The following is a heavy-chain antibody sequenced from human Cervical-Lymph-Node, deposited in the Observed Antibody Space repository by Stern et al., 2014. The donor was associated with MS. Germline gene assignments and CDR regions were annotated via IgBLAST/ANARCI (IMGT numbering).Heavy chain of an antibody. CDR1: GASISGHY. CDR2: IYVSGDT. J-gene: IGHJ4*02. V-gene: IGHV4-4*07. CDR3: ARERPMVTTGFDY. D-gene: IGHD5-18*01. Sequence: VQLVQSGPGLVKPSETLSLTCTVSGASISGHYWNWIRQSAGEGLEWIGRIYVSGDTNYNPPLKSRLSMSVDTSQNQFSLRLSSVTAADTAIYYCARERPMVTTGFDYWGQGILVTVSS.